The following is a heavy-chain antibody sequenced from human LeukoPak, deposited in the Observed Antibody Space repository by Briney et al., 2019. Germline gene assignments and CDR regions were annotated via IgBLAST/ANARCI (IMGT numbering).Heavy chain of an antibody. D-gene: IGHD5-12*01. J-gene: IGHJ6*04. CDR1: GGSFSGYY. CDR3: ARDSADISV. CDR2: INHSGST. Sequence: SETLSLTCAVYGGSFSGYYWSWIRQPPGKGLEWIGEINHSGSTNYNPSLKSRVTISVDTSKNQFSLKLSSVTAADTAVYYCARDSADISVWSKGTTVTVSS. V-gene: IGHV4-34*01.